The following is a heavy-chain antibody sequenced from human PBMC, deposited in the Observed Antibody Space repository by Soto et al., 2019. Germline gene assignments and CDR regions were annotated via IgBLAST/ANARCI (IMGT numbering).Heavy chain of an antibody. V-gene: IGHV3-66*01. CDR2: IYSGVST. J-gene: IGHJ4*02. CDR1: GFTVSSNY. Sequence: EVQLVESGGGLVQPGGSLRLSCAASGFTVSSNYMNWVRQAPGKGLEWVSVIYSGVSTYYADSVKSRFTIYRDNSKNTLYLQMNTLRAEDTAVYYCARGWWAHFDYWGQGTLVTVSS. CDR3: ARGWWAHFDY. D-gene: IGHD2-15*01.